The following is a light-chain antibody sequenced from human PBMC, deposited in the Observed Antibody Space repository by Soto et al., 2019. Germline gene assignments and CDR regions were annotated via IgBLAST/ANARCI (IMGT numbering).Light chain of an antibody. CDR2: AAS. Sequence: DIQMTQSPSSLSASVGDRVTITCRASQSISSYLNWYQQKPGKAPKLLIYAASSLQSGVPSRFSGSGSGTDFTLTISSLQPEDFATYNCQQGYSTPPTFGGGTKVDIK. CDR1: QSISSY. V-gene: IGKV1-39*01. J-gene: IGKJ4*01. CDR3: QQGYSTPPT.